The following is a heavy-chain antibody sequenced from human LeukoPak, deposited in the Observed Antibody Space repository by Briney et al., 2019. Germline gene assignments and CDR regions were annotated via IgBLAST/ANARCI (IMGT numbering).Heavy chain of an antibody. CDR3: AREARWLDTYYFDY. D-gene: IGHD5-18*01. V-gene: IGHV3-33*01. CDR1: GFTFSTYG. Sequence: GGSLRLSCAASGFTFSTYGIHWVRQAPGKGLEWVAVIWYDGSNKYYADSVKGRFTISRDNSKNTLYLQMNSLRAEDTAVYYCAREARWLDTYYFDYWGQGTLVTVSS. CDR2: IWYDGSNK. J-gene: IGHJ4*02.